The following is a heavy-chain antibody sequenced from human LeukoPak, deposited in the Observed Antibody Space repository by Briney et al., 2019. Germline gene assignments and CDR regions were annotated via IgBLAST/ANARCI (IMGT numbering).Heavy chain of an antibody. V-gene: IGHV3-30-3*01. Sequence: PGGSLRLSCAASGFTFSSYAMHWVRQAPGKGLEWVAVISYDGSNKYYADSVKGRFTISRDNSKNTLYLQMNSLRAEDTAVYYCARDPGGDTAMVDYFDYWGQGTLVTVFS. CDR1: GFTFSSYA. D-gene: IGHD5-18*01. CDR3: ARDPGGDTAMVDYFDY. CDR2: ISYDGSNK. J-gene: IGHJ4*02.